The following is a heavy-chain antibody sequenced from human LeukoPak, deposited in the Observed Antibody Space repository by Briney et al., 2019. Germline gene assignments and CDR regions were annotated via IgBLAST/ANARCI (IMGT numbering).Heavy chain of an antibody. CDR2: IYSGGST. D-gene: IGHD5-18*01. J-gene: IGHJ4*02. CDR3: ARDNSYGYAYYFDY. CDR1: GFTVSSNY. V-gene: IGHV3-53*01. Sequence: GGSLRLSCAASGFTVSSNYMSWVRQAPGKGLEWVSVIYSGGSTYYADSVKGRFTISRDNSKNTLYLQMNSLRAEDTAVYYCARDNSYGYAYYFDYWGQGTLVTVSS.